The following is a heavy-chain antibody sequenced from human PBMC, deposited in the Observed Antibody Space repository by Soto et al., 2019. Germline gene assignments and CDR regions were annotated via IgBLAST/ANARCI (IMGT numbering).Heavy chain of an antibody. CDR3: ARYYDILTGPDY. CDR1: GGSVSSGSYY. D-gene: IGHD3-9*01. V-gene: IGHV4-61*01. CDR2: IYYSGST. J-gene: IGHJ4*02. Sequence: SETLSLTCTVSGGSVSSGSYYWSWIRQPPGKGLEWIGYIYYSGSTNYNPSLKSRATISVDTSKNQFSLKLSSVTAADTAVYYCARYYDILTGPDYWGQGTLVTVSS.